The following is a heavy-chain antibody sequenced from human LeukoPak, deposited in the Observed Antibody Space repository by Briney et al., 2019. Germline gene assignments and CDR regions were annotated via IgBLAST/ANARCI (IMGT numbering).Heavy chain of an antibody. J-gene: IGHJ1*01. CDR1: GFTFSSYS. Sequence: GGSLRLSCAASGFTFSSYSMNWVRQAPGKGLEWVSAISGSGGSTYYADSVKGRLTISRDNSKNTLYLQMNSLRAEDTAVYYCASLLHDSSGYYFTEYFQHWGQGTLVTVSS. D-gene: IGHD3-22*01. CDR2: ISGSGGST. CDR3: ASLLHDSSGYYFTEYFQH. V-gene: IGHV3-23*01.